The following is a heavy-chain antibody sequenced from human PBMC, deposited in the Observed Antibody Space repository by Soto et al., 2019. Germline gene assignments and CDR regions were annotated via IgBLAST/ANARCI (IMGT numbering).Heavy chain of an antibody. CDR1: GFTFSSYA. D-gene: IGHD4-17*01. CDR2: ISGSGGST. J-gene: IGHJ6*02. V-gene: IGHV3-23*01. Sequence: PGGSLRLSCAASGFTFSSYAMSWVRQAPGKGLEWVSAISGSGGSTYYADSVKGRFTISRDNSKNTLYLQMNSLRAEDMAVYYCAKGGPDYGDSAGYYYYGMDVWGQGTTVTVSS. CDR3: AKGGPDYGDSAGYYYYGMDV.